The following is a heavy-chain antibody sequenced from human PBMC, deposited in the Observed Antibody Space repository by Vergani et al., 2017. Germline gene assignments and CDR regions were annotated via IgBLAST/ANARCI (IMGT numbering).Heavy chain of an antibody. D-gene: IGHD3-9*01. Sequence: QVQLVESGGGVVQPGRSLRLSCAASGFTFSSYGMHWVRQAPGKGLEWVAVISYDGSNKYYADSVKGRFTISRDNSKNTLYLQMNSLRAEDTAVYYCAKDILYDILTEEGVYWGQGTLVTVSS. V-gene: IGHV3-30*18. CDR3: AKDILYDILTEEGVY. J-gene: IGHJ4*02. CDR1: GFTFSSYG. CDR2: ISYDGSNK.